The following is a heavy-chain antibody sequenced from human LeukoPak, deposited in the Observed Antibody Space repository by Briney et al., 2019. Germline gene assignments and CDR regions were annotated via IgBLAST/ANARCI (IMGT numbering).Heavy chain of an antibody. CDR3: ARDEQLLPKWFDR. Sequence: GASVKVSCKASGYTFTSYDINWVRQATGQGLEWMGWMNPNSGNTGYAQKFQGRVTMTTDTSTSTAYMELRSLRSDDTAVYYCARDEQLLPKWFDRWGQGILVTVSS. CDR1: GYTFTSYD. CDR2: MNPNSGNT. J-gene: IGHJ5*02. V-gene: IGHV1-8*01. D-gene: IGHD6-13*01.